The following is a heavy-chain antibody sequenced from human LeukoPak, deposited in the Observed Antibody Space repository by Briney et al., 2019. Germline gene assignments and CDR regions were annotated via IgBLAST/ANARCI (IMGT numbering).Heavy chain of an antibody. D-gene: IGHD3-10*01. Sequence: PGGSLRLSCSVSRFTFFNSAMHWVRQAPGKGLEWVAVTSYDEINKYYADSVKGRFTISRDNSKNTLYLHMNSLRVEDSAVYYCARAGSSPFYYYAMDVWGQGTTVTVSS. CDR3: ARAGSSPFYYYAMDV. CDR1: RFTFFNSA. J-gene: IGHJ6*02. V-gene: IGHV3-30*14. CDR2: TSYDEINK.